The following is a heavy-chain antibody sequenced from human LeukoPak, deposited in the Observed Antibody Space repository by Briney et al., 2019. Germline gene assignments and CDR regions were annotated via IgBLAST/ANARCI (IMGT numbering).Heavy chain of an antibody. CDR1: GGSISSYY. CDR2: IYYSGST. CDR3: ARNQYSSSWAFDY. J-gene: IGHJ4*02. Sequence: PSEALSLTCTVSGGSISSYYRSWIRQPPGKGLEWIGYIYYSGSTNYNPSLKSRVTISVDTSKNQFSLKLSSVTAADTAVYYCARNQYSSSWAFDYWGQGTLVTVSS. V-gene: IGHV4-59*08. D-gene: IGHD6-13*01.